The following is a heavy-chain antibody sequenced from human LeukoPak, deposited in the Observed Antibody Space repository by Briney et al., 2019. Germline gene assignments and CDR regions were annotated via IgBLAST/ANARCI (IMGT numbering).Heavy chain of an antibody. V-gene: IGHV3-11*01. J-gene: IGHJ4*02. Sequence: PGGSLRLSCAASGFTFSDYYMSWIRQAPGKGLEWVSYISSSGSTIYYADSVKGRFTISRDNAKNSLYLQMNSLRAEDTAVYYCARDYAGYTYYYDSSGQGFDYWGQGTLVTVSS. CDR2: ISSSGSTI. CDR1: GFTFSDYY. D-gene: IGHD3-22*01. CDR3: ARDYAGYTYYYDSSGQGFDY.